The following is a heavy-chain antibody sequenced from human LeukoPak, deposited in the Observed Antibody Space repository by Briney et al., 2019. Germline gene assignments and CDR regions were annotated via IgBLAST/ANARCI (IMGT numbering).Heavy chain of an antibody. J-gene: IGHJ4*02. CDR2: ISWSSGCI. CDR3: AKGAAREGPLDY. V-gene: IGHV3-9*01. CDR1: GFTFDDYA. Sequence: PGGSLRLSCAASGFTFDDYAMHWVRQAPGKGLEWVSGISWSSGCIVYADSVKGRFTISRDNSKNTLYLQMNSLRAEDTAVYYCAKGAAREGPLDYWGQGTLVTVSS.